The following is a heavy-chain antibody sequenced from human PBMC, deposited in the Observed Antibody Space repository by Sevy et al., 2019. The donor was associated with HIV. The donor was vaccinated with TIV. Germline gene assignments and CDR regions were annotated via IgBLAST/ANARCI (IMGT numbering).Heavy chain of an antibody. J-gene: IGHJ4*02. CDR2: VYYSGST. CDR3: ASGLLWFSGRGYFDF. D-gene: IGHD3-10*01. CDR1: GASISSGDYY. V-gene: IGHV4-30-4*01. Sequence: SETLSLTCTVSGASISSGDYYWSWVRQSPGKGLEWIGFVYYSGSTYYNPSLASRITTSVDTSRNQFSLKLKSVNAEDTAVYYWASGLLWFSGRGYFDFWGPGALVTVSS.